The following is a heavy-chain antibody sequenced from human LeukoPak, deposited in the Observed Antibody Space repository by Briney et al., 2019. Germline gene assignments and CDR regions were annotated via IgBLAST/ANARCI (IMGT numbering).Heavy chain of an antibody. D-gene: IGHD3-22*01. V-gene: IGHV1-69*06. Sequence: SVKVSCKASGGTFSSYAISWVRQAPGQGLEWMGGIIPIFGTANYAQKFQGRVTITADKSTSTAYMELSSLRSEDTAVYYCARRRYYYDSSGYYRALDAFDIWGQGTMVTVPS. CDR1: GGTFSSYA. J-gene: IGHJ3*02. CDR3: ARRRYYYDSSGYYRALDAFDI. CDR2: IIPIFGTA.